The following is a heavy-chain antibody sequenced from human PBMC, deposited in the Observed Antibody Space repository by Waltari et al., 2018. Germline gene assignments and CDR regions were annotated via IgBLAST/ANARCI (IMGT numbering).Heavy chain of an antibody. V-gene: IGHV4-39*01. Sequence: QLHLQESGPGLVKSWETLSLTCTVSGGSVTTFASYWCWIRQAPGQGLEWIRCIGNSYYGSSAYNPSLKSRVSIFVEKSKNQFFLKLTSVTAADTAVYYCARHDFWSDRNWFDPWGQGTLVTVSS. CDR3: ARHDFWSDRNWFDP. CDR1: GGSVTTFASY. CDR2: IGNSYYGSS. J-gene: IGHJ5*02. D-gene: IGHD3-3*01.